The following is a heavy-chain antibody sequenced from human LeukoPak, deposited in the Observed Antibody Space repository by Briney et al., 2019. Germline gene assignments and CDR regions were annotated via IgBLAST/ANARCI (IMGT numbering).Heavy chain of an antibody. CDR2: MYTSVST. CDR1: GGSFSRYY. Sequence: SETLSLTCSVSGGSFSRYYWSWIRQPAGPGLEWIGRMYTSVSTNYNPSLKSRVSMSVDTSKNQFSLKLSSVTAADTAVYYCARRYCTNGVCYHDRGAFDIWGQGTMVIVSS. V-gene: IGHV4-4*07. J-gene: IGHJ3*02. CDR3: ARRYCTNGVCYHDRGAFDI. D-gene: IGHD2-8*01.